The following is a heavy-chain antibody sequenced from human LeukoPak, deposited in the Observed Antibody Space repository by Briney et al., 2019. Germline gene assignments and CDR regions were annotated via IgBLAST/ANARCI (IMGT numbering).Heavy chain of an antibody. CDR3: ARGFGGGEAFDI. V-gene: IGHV4-30-4*01. CDR1: GGSISSGDYY. D-gene: IGHD3-16*01. CDR2: IYYSGST. J-gene: IGHJ3*02. Sequence: SETLSLTCTVSGGSISSGDYYWSWIRQPPGKGLEWIGYIYYSGSTYYNPSLKSRVTISVDTSKNQFSLKLSSVTAADTAVYYCARGFGGGEAFDIWGQGTMVTVSS.